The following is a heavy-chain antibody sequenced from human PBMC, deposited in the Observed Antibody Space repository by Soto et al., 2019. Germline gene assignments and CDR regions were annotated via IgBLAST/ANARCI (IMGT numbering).Heavy chain of an antibody. J-gene: IGHJ4*02. CDR3: ARRYGSCFDY. Sequence: QVQLQESGPGLVKPSETLSLTCTVSGGSISSYYWSWIRQPPGKGLEWIGYIYYSGSTNYNPSLXSXVXIXLDTSNNQCSLKLSSVSAADTAVYYCARRYGSCFDYWGQGTLVTVSS. CDR1: GGSISSYY. V-gene: IGHV4-59*08. D-gene: IGHD5-18*01. CDR2: IYYSGST.